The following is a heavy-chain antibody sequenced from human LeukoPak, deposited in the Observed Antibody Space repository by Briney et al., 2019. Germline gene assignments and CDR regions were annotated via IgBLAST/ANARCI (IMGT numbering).Heavy chain of an antibody. V-gene: IGHV3-64*01. D-gene: IGHD3-16*02. CDR2: ISSNGGST. J-gene: IGHJ4*02. CDR1: GFTFSSYA. Sequence: PGGSLRLSCAASGFTFSSYAMHWVRQAPGKGLEYVSAISSNGGSTYYANSVKGRFTISRDNSKNTLYLQMGSLRAEDMAVYYCARDALYDYVRGSYHDYGGQGTLVTVSS. CDR3: ARDALYDYVRGSYHDY.